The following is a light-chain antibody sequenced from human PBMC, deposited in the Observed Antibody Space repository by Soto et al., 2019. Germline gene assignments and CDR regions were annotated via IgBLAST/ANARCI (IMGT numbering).Light chain of an antibody. CDR2: DVS. J-gene: IGLJ2*01. V-gene: IGLV2-14*03. Sequence: QSALTQPASVSGSPGQSITISCTGTSSDVGGYNDVSWYQQHPGKAPKLMIYDVSNRPSGVSNRFSGSKSVNTASLTISGLQAEDEADYYCSSYTSGSTVVFGGGTQLTVL. CDR1: SSDVGGYND. CDR3: SSYTSGSTVV.